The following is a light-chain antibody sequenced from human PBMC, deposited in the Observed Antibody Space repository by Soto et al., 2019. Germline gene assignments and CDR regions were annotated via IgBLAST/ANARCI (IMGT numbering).Light chain of an antibody. V-gene: IGKV3-20*01. CDR2: GVS. Sequence: EIVFTQSPPTLSFYPGDRATLSCRASQSVRSDYFAWYQQKPGQPPRVILFGVSTRATAIPDRFSGSGSGTDFTLTISRLEPDDFGLYYCHQYGNSPLTFGGGTKVDIK. CDR1: QSVRSDY. CDR3: HQYGNSPLT. J-gene: IGKJ4*01.